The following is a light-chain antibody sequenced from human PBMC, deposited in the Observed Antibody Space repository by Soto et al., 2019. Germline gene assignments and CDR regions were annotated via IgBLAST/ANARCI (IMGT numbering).Light chain of an antibody. V-gene: IGKV1-5*03. CDR3: QQYNSYPGT. CDR1: QYISRW. CDR2: NAS. J-gene: IGKJ1*01. Sequence: DIQLTPSPSTLSGSVGDRVTLTCRASQYISRWLAWYQQKPGKAPKLLIYNASNLESGVPSRFSGSRSETEFTLTISSLQPDDFATYYCQQYNSYPGTFGQGTKVDIK.